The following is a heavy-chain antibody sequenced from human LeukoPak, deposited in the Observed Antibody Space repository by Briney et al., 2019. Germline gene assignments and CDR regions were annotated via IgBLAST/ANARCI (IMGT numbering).Heavy chain of an antibody. J-gene: IGHJ4*02. D-gene: IGHD4-23*01. CDR2: ISTYNGNT. CDR3: ARQGYGGNPQGAADY. V-gene: IGHV1-18*01. Sequence: SVKVSCKASGYTFINYDFSWVRQAPGQGLEWMGWISTYNGNTNYAQKLQGRVTMTTDTSTSTAYMELRSLRSDDTAVYYCARQGYGGNPQGAADYWGQGTLVTVSS. CDR1: GYTFINYD.